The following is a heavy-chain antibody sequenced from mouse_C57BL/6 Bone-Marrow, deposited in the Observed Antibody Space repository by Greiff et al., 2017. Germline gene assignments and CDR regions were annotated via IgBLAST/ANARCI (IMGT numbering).Heavy chain of an antibody. J-gene: IGHJ4*01. CDR2: IYPGGGYT. V-gene: IGHV1-63*01. CDR1: GYTFTNYW. Sequence: QVQLQQSGAELVRPGTSVKLSCKASGYTFTNYWIGWAQQRPGHGLEWIGDIYPGGGYTYYNDKVKGKATLTADKSSSTAYMQFSSLTSEDSAIYYCAREMDDWGKGTSVTVSS. CDR3: AREMDD.